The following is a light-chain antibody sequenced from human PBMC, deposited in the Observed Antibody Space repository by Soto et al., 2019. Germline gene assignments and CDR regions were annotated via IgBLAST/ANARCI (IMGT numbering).Light chain of an antibody. CDR3: QQYGRSPWT. J-gene: IGKJ1*01. V-gene: IGKV3-11*01. Sequence: EIVLTQSPAALSLSPGERATLSCGASQSVGSLLAWYQQKPGQAPRLLIYAASNRATGIPARFSGSGSGTDFTLTISRLEPEDFAVYFCQQYGRSPWTFGQGTKVDIK. CDR2: AAS. CDR1: QSVGSL.